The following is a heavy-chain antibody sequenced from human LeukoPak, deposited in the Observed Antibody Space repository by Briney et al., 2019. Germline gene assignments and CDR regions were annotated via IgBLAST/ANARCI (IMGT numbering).Heavy chain of an antibody. V-gene: IGHV1-2*02. D-gene: IGHD1-26*01. Sequence: ASVKVSCKASGYTFTGYYMHWVRQAPGQGLEWMGWINPNSGGTNYAQKFEGRVTMTRDTSITTAYMELSRLRSDDTAVYYCASGNSGSYPIFHYWGQGTLVTVPS. J-gene: IGHJ4*02. CDR3: ASGNSGSYPIFHY. CDR2: INPNSGGT. CDR1: GYTFTGYY.